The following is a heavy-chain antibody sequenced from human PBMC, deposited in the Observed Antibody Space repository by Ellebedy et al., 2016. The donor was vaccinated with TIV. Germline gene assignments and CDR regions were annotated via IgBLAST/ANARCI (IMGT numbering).Heavy chain of an antibody. V-gene: IGHV3-23*01. D-gene: IGHD5-18*01. CDR3: AKKSGQYTYGPNFDY. J-gene: IGHJ4*02. CDR2: IYGSGGNT. Sequence: PGGSLRLSCAASGFTFSSHAMSWVRQAPGKGLEWVSHIYGSGGNTFYADSVKGRFTISSDNSQNTLYLQMNSLTAEDTAIYYCAKKSGQYTYGPNFDYWGQGTLVTVSS. CDR1: GFTFSSHA.